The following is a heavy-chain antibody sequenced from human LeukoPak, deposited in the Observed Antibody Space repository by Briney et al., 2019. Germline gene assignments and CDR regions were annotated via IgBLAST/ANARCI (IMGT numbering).Heavy chain of an antibody. V-gene: IGHV3-48*01. CDR1: GFTFSGYS. J-gene: IGHJ6*02. CDR2: ISSSSTTI. D-gene: IGHD2-15*01. CDR3: ARDRWELLSNSYHYCGLDV. Sequence: PGGSLRLSCAASGFTFSGYSMNWVRQAPGKGLEWVSYISSSSTTIYYADSVKGRFTISRDNAKNSLYLQMNSLRAEDTAVYYCARDRWELLSNSYHYCGLDVWGQGTTVTVSS.